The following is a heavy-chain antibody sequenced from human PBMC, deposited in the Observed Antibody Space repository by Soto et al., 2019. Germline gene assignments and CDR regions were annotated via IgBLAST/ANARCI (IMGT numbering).Heavy chain of an antibody. CDR3: ARSHYDDILTGYYPVSDDAFDI. CDR1: GYTFTSYG. V-gene: IGHV1-18*01. D-gene: IGHD3-9*01. CDR2: LSAYNGNT. J-gene: IGHJ3*02. Sequence: QVQLVQSGAEVKKPGASVKVSCKASGYTFTSYGISWVRQAPGQGLEWMGWLSAYNGNTNYAQKLQGRVTMTTDTSTSTAYMELRSLRSDDTAVYYCARSHYDDILTGYYPVSDDAFDIWGQGTMVTVSS.